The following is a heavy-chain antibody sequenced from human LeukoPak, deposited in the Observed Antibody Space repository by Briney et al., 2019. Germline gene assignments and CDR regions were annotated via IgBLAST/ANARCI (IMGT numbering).Heavy chain of an antibody. J-gene: IGHJ3*02. CDR3: ARRRFAVAAWGAFDI. V-gene: IGHV5-51*01. CDR1: GYSFTSYW. D-gene: IGHD6-19*01. CDR2: IYPGDSDT. Sequence: RGESLKISCKGSGYSFTSYWIGWVRQMPGKGLEWMGIIYPGDSDTRYSPSFQGQVTISADKSISTAYLQWSSLKASDTAMYYCARRRFAVAAWGAFDIWGQGTMVTVSS.